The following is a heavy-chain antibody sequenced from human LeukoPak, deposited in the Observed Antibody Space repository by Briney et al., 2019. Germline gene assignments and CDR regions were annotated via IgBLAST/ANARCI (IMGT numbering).Heavy chain of an antibody. CDR2: INPSGGST. V-gene: IGHV1-46*01. J-gene: IGHJ5*02. CDR3: ARDLAYYDILTGYGWFDP. CDR1: GYTFTSYY. Sequence: ASVKVSCKASGYTFTSYYMHWVRQAPGQGLEWMGIINPSGGSTSYAQKFQGRVTMARDTSTSTVYMELSSLRSEDTAVYYCARDLAYYDILTGYGWFDPWGQGTLVTVSS. D-gene: IGHD3-9*01.